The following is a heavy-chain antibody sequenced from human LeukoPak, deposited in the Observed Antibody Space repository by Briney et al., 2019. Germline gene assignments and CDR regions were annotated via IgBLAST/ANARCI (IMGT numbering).Heavy chain of an antibody. CDR3: ARHSTSGWNWFDP. J-gene: IGHJ5*02. V-gene: IGHV4-59*08. Sequence: PETLSLTCTVSGGSISSYYWSWIRQPPGKGLEWIGYIYYSGSTNYNPSLKSRVTISVDTSKNQFSLKLSSVTAADTAVYYCARHSTSGWNWFDPWGQGTLVTVSS. D-gene: IGHD6-19*01. CDR1: GGSISSYY. CDR2: IYYSGST.